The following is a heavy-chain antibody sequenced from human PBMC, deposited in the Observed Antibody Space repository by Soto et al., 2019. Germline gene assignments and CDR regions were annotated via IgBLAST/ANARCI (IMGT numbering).Heavy chain of an antibody. CDR3: AAKQYCSSPRCSISFYGMDL. J-gene: IGHJ6*02. CDR1: GGTFSSYA. Sequence: SVKVSCKASGGTFSSYAISWVRQAPGQGLEWMGGIIPIFGTANYAQKFQGRVTITADESTSTAYMELSSLRSEDTAVYYCAAKQYCSSPRCSISFYGMDLRPPGPTLSPSS. V-gene: IGHV1-69*13. D-gene: IGHD2-2*01. CDR2: IIPIFGTA.